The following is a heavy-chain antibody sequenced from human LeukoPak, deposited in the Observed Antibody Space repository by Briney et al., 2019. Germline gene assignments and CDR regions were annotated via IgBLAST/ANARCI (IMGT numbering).Heavy chain of an antibody. V-gene: IGHV4-34*01. CDR2: INHSGST. CDR3: ARSTFQRPYSDYYFDY. D-gene: IGHD6-25*01. CDR1: GGSFSGYY. J-gene: IGHJ4*02. Sequence: PSETLSLTCAVYGGSFSGYYWSWIRQPPGKGLEWIGEINHSGSTNYNPSLKSRVTISVDTSKNQFSLKLSSVTAADTAVYYCARSTFQRPYSDYYFDYWGQGTLVTVSS.